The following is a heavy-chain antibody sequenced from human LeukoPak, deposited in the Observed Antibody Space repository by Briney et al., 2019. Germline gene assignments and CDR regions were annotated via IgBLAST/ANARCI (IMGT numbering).Heavy chain of an antibody. Sequence: PGGSLRLSCAASGFTFSSYAMSWVRQAPGKGLEWVSAISGSGGSTYYADSVKGRFTTSRDNSKNTLYLQMNSLRAEDTAVYYCAKNSGSYIDYFDYWGQGTLVTVSS. CDR2: ISGSGGST. J-gene: IGHJ4*02. D-gene: IGHD1-26*01. V-gene: IGHV3-23*01. CDR1: GFTFSSYA. CDR3: AKNSGSYIDYFDY.